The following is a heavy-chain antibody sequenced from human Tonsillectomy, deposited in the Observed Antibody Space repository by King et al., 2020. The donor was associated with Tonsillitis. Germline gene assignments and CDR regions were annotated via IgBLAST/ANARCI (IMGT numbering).Heavy chain of an antibody. J-gene: IGHJ4*02. CDR3: ATNRHVYSDSWDYFDY. V-gene: IGHV3-30*04. Sequence: QLVQSGGGVVQPGRSLRLSCAASGFTFSSYAMHWVRQAPGKGLEWVAVISYDGSNKYYADSVKGRFTISRDNSKNTLYLQMNSLRAEDTAVYYCATNRHVYSDSWDYFDYWGQGTLVTVSS. CDR1: GFTFSSYA. D-gene: IGHD6-13*01. CDR2: ISYDGSNK.